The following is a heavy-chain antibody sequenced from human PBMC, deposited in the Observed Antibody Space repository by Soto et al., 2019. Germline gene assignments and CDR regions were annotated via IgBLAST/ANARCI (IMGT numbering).Heavy chain of an antibody. CDR1: GGSISSSSHY. J-gene: IGHJ3*02. V-gene: IGHV4-39*01. Sequence: QLQLQESGPGLVKPSETLSLTCTVSGGSISSSSHYWGWIRQPPGKGLEWIGHIYYSGSTYYNPSLKSRVTISVDTSKNQFSLKLNSVTAADTAVYFCARRILNSSGGRAFDIWGQGTMVTVSS. CDR3: ARRILNSSGGRAFDI. D-gene: IGHD2-15*01. CDR2: IYYSGST.